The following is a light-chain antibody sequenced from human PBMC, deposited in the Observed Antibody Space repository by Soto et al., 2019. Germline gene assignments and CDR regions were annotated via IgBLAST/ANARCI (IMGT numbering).Light chain of an antibody. CDR2: EGS. CDR3: SSYAVNNKVV. CDR1: SSDVGSYNL. V-gene: IGLV2-14*02. Sequence: QSVLTQPASVSGSPGQSITISCTGTSSDVGSYNLVSWYQQHPGKAPKLMIYEGSKRPSGVSNRFSGPKSGNTASLTVSGLQAEDEADYYCSSYAVNNKVVFGGGTKLTVL. J-gene: IGLJ2*01.